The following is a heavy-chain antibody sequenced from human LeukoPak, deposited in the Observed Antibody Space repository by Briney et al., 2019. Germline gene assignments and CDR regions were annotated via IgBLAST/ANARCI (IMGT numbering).Heavy chain of an antibody. CDR3: ARGISSSSFDY. Sequence: GGSLRLSCAASGFTFDDYAMHWVRQAPGKGLEWVSLISWDGGSTYYADSVKGRFTISRDNSKNSLYLQMNSLRAEDTALYYCARGISSSSFDYWGQGTLVTVSS. J-gene: IGHJ4*02. D-gene: IGHD6-6*01. CDR1: GFTFDDYA. CDR2: ISWDGGST. V-gene: IGHV3-43D*03.